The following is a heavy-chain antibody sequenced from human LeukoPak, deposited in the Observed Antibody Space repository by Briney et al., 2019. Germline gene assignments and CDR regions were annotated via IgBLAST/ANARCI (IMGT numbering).Heavy chain of an antibody. CDR1: GFTFSSYW. CDR2: INQDGSNK. J-gene: IGHJ5*02. V-gene: IGHV3-7*01. CDR3: ARFSRGTNSGS. Sequence: GGPLRLSCAASGFTFSSYWMSWVRQAPGKGLEWVANINQDGSNKQYVDSVKGRFTISRDNAKNSLYLQMNSLRAEDTAVYYCARFSRGTNSGSWGQGTLVTVSS. D-gene: IGHD1-26*01.